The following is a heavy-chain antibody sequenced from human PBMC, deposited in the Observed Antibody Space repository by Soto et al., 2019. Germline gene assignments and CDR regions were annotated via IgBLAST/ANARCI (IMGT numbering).Heavy chain of an antibody. CDR2: IYSGGNT. D-gene: IGHD5-18*01. J-gene: IGHJ4*02. V-gene: IGHV3-53*01. CDR3: AKGKDSFGFTRFDF. Sequence: GGSLRLSCAASGLTVSNNYMSWVRQAPGKGLEWVSVIYSGGNTNYADSVKGRFIISRDNSKNTVHLQMNNLRAEDTALYYCAKGKDSFGFTRFDFWGQGNLFTVS. CDR1: GLTVSNNY.